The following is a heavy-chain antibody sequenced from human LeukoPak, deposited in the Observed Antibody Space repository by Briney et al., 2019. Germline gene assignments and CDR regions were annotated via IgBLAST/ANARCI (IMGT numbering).Heavy chain of an antibody. V-gene: IGHV3-48*04. D-gene: IGHD3-10*01. J-gene: IGHJ4*02. CDR2: ISSSSSTI. Sequence: GGSLRLSCAASGFTFSSYSMNWVRQAPGKGLEWVPYISSSSSTIYYADSVKGRFTISRDNAKNSLYLQMNSLRAEDTAVYYCARLTRRLIGSGSYIDYWGQGTLVTVSS. CDR1: GFTFSSYS. CDR3: ARLTRRLIGSGSYIDY.